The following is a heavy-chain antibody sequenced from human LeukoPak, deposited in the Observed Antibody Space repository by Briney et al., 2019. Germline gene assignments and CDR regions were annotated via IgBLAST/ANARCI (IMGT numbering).Heavy chain of an antibody. Sequence: GGSLRLSCAASGFTFSSYWMSWVRQAPGKGLEWVANIKHDGSEKYYVDSVKDRFSISRDNAKNSLYLQMNSLRAEDTALYYCAKSNRGYSFYDAFDIWGQGTMVTVSS. CDR3: AKSNRGYSFYDAFDI. CDR1: GFTFSSYW. V-gene: IGHV3-7*03. J-gene: IGHJ3*02. D-gene: IGHD5-18*01. CDR2: IKHDGSEK.